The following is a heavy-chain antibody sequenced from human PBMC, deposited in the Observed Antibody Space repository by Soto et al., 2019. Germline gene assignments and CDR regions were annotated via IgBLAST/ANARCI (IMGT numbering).Heavy chain of an antibody. CDR3: ARENSRISPRLFQH. D-gene: IGHD6-6*01. J-gene: IGHJ1*01. CDR1: GFIFRDYA. CDR2: ISSAGTNQ. Sequence: PVGTLRLTSVASGFIFRDYAMHWAREAPGKGLEWVALISSAGTNQYYADSAKGRFTISRDNSKNTLYLQMNSLRPEDTGLYYCARENSRISPRLFQHWGHGTLVTVSS. V-gene: IGHV3-30-3*01.